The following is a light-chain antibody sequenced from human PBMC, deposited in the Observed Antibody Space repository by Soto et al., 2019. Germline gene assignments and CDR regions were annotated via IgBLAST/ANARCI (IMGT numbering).Light chain of an antibody. CDR1: SSDVGGYNW. CDR3: CSFAGSNNRV. CDR2: EVT. Sequence: QSALTQPPSASGSRGQSVTISCTGTSSDVGGYNWVSWYQQHPGQAPKLMIYEVTERPSGVPDRFSGSKSGNTASLTISGLKAEDEADYYCCSFAGSNNRVFGTGTKVTVL. V-gene: IGLV2-8*01. J-gene: IGLJ1*01.